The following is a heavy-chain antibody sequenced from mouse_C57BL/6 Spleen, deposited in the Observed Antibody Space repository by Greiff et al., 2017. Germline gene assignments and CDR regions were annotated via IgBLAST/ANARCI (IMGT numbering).Heavy chain of an antibody. D-gene: IGHD4-1*01. V-gene: IGHV1-15*01. CDR2: IDPETGGT. CDR1: GYTFTDYE. J-gene: IGHJ2*01. CDR3: TSDWDYFDY. Sequence: VQLQQSGAELVRPGASVTLSCKASGYTFTDYEMHWVKQTPVHGLEWIGAIDPETGGTAYNQKFKGKAILTADKSSSTAYMELRILTSEDSAVYYCTSDWDYFDYWGQGTTLTVSS.